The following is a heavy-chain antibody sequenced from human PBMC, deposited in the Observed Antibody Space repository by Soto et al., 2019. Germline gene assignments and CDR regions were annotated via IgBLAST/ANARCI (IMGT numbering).Heavy chain of an antibody. D-gene: IGHD3-16*01. CDR1: GFTFSSYE. CDR3: ARGQSGGGGGYFDY. CDR2: ISSSGSTI. J-gene: IGHJ4*02. V-gene: IGHV3-48*03. Sequence: EVQLVESGGGLVQPGGSLRLSCAASGFTFSSYEMNWVRQAPGKGLEWVSYISSSGSTIYYADSVKGRFTISRDNAKNARFLEMNSLGAEGTGVYFWARGQSGGGGGYFDYWGQETLVTVSS.